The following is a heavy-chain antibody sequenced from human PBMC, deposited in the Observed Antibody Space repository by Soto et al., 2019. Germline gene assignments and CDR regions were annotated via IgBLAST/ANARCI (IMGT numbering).Heavy chain of an antibody. V-gene: IGHV4-61*01. Sequence: SETLSLTCTVSGGSVSSGSYYWSWIRQPPGKGLEWIGYIYYSGSTNYNPSLKSRVTISVDTSKNQFSLKLSSVTAADTAVYYCARVGGYVDYWGQGTLVTVSS. D-gene: IGHD2-15*01. J-gene: IGHJ4*02. CDR3: ARVGGYVDY. CDR2: IYYSGST. CDR1: GGSVSSGSYY.